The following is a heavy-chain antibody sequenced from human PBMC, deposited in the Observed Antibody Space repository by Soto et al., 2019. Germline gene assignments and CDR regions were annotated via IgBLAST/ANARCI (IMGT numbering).Heavy chain of an antibody. V-gene: IGHV2-5*02. D-gene: IGHD1-26*01. CDR2: IYWDDDK. CDR1: GFSLGTYGVG. Sequence: QITLNESGPTLVKPTQTLTLTCTFSGFSLGTYGVGVGWIRQPPGKALEWLALIYWDDDKRDSPSLKSRLTIATDTSKRQVFLTLTTMDPVDTATFYGAHRGGGIVDWYFDLWGRGTPVIVSS. CDR3: AHRGGGIVDWYFDL. J-gene: IGHJ2*01.